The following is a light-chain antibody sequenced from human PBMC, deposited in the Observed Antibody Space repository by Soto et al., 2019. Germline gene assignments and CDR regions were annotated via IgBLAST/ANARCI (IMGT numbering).Light chain of an antibody. CDR2: HVY. V-gene: IGLV2-14*03. CDR1: SSDVGAYDY. CDR3: GSYTTSGSVV. Sequence: QSALTQPASVSGSPGQSIAISCTGTSSDVGAYDYVSWYQQHPGKAPKVIISHVYNRPSGVSNRFSGSKSGNTASLTISGLQAEDEADYYCGSYTTSGSVVFGGGTKLTVL. J-gene: IGLJ2*01.